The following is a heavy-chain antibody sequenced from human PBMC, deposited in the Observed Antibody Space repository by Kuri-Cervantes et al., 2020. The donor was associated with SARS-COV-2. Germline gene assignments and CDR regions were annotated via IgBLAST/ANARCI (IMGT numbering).Heavy chain of an antibody. J-gene: IGHJ4*02. CDR2: IKSKTDGGTT. D-gene: IGHD3-22*01. V-gene: IGHV3-15*07. CDR3: TTQSSGYYHY. CDR1: GFTFSGHW. Sequence: GESLKISCAASGFTFSGHWIHWVRQAPGKGLEWVGRIKSKTDGGTTDYAAPVKTRFTISGDDSKNTLYLQMNSLRTEDTAVYYCTTQSSGYYHYWGQGTLVTVSS.